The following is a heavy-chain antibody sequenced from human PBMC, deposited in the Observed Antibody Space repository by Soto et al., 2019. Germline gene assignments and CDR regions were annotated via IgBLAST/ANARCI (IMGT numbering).Heavy chain of an antibody. Sequence: LRLSCAASGLTLSNHAMTWVRQAPGKGLDWVSTVSEYGDVTYYADSVRGRFTISRDNSKNTLYLQLNNLRVEDTAVYYCVPGSSGTRGEDSWGPGVVVTVSS. CDR2: VSEYGDVT. CDR3: VPGSSGTRGEDS. J-gene: IGHJ4*02. V-gene: IGHV3-23*01. CDR1: GLTLSNHA. D-gene: IGHD3-10*01.